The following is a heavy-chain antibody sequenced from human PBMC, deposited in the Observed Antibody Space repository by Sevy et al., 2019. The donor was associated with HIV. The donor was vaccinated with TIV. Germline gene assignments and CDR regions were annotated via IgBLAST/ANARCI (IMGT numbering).Heavy chain of an antibody. CDR2: LKSDVYGGTV. V-gene: IGHV3-49*04. CDR1: GFTFDDYC. Sequence: GGSLRLSCTASGFTFDDYCMSWVRQAPGKGLEWVAFLKSDVYGGTVDHAASVRGRFVISRDDSKTIAYLQMNDLKTEETGVYYCTRWKAAQSVFDYWGQGALVTVSS. J-gene: IGHJ4*02. D-gene: IGHD6-13*01. CDR3: TRWKAAQSVFDY.